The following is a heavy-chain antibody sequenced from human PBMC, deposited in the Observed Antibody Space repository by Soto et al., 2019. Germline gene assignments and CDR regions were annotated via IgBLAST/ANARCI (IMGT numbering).Heavy chain of an antibody. D-gene: IGHD6-13*01. CDR2: ISSSSSYI. V-gene: IGHV3-21*01. CDR1: GFTFSSYS. J-gene: IGHJ5*02. CDR3: ARAHSSSWYSSEHWFDP. Sequence: GGSLRLSCAASGFTFSSYSMNWVRQAPGKGLEWVSSISSSSSYIYYADSVKGRFTISRDNAKNSLYLQMNSLRAEDTAVYYCARAHSSSWYSSEHWFDPWGQGTLVTVSS.